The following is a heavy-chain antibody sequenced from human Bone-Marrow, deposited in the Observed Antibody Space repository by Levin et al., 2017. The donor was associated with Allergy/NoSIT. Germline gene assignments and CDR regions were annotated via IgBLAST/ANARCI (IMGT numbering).Heavy chain of an antibody. CDR2: IKPDGSEK. V-gene: IGHV3-7*01. D-gene: IGHD6-6*01. CDR3: ARDSFSTSSGLDYYYGLDV. Sequence: LSLTCAASGFTLSQSWMTWVRPAPGKGLEWVAKIKPDGSEKYYVDSVKGRFTISRDNTRKSLSLEMNNLRSADTAVYFCARDSFSTSSGLDYYYGLDVWGQGTTVTVSS. CDR1: GFTLSQSW. J-gene: IGHJ6*02.